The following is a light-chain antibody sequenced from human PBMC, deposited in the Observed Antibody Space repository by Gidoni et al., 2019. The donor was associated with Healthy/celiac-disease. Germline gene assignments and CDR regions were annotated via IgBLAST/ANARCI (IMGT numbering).Light chain of an antibody. Sequence: DIQMTQSPSSLSASVGNRVTITCRASQGISNYLAWYQQKQGNVPKLLIYAASTLQSGVPSRFSGSGSGTDFTLTISSMQPEDVATYYCQKYNSAPWTFGQGTKVEIK. CDR3: QKYNSAPWT. CDR1: QGISNY. CDR2: AAS. V-gene: IGKV1-27*01. J-gene: IGKJ1*01.